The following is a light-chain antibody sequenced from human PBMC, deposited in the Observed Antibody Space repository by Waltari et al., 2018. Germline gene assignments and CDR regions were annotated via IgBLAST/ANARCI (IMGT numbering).Light chain of an antibody. CDR1: QSIRSH. CDR3: QQRSNLWT. CDR2: DES. V-gene: IGKV3-11*01. J-gene: IGKJ1*01. Sequence: ETVLTQSPATLSLSPGERATLSCRASQSIRSHLAWYQQKPGQPPRLLIYDESKRATGIPARFSCSGSGTDFTLTISSLEPEDFAVYYCQQRSNLWTFGQGTKVEIK.